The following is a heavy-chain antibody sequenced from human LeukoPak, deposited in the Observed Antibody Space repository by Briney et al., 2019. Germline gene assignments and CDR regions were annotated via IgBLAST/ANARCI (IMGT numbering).Heavy chain of an antibody. CDR1: GYTFTSYG. CDR2: ISAYNGNT. V-gene: IGHV1-18*01. Sequence: GASVKVSCKASGYTFTSYGISWVRQAPGQGLEWMGWISAYNGNTNYAQKLQGRVTMTTDTSTSTAYMELRSLRSDDTAVYYRARDTDYYDSSGYSPSPFDSFDYWGQGTLVTVSS. J-gene: IGHJ4*02. D-gene: IGHD3-22*01. CDR3: ARDTDYYDSSGYSPSPFDSFDY.